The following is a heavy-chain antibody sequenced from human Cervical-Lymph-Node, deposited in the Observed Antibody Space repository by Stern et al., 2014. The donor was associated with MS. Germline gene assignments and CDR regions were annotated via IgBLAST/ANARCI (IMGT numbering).Heavy chain of an antibody. CDR3: AKDRNRGYSYGYSYGMDV. CDR2: ISWDSGSI. CDR1: GFTFDDYA. D-gene: IGHD5-18*01. J-gene: IGHJ6*02. Sequence: VQLVESGGGLVQPGRSLRLSCAASGFTFDDYAMHWVRQAPGQGLEWVSGISWDSGSIGYADSVKGRFTIFRDNAKNSLYLQMNSLRAEDTALDYCAKDRNRGYSYGYSYGMDVWGQGTTVTVSS. V-gene: IGHV3-9*01.